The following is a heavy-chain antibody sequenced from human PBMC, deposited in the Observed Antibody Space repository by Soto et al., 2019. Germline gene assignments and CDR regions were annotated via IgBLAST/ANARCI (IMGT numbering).Heavy chain of an antibody. D-gene: IGHD4-17*01. CDR2: IGTAGDT. CDR3: ARTNGDSDYYYYMDV. CDR1: GFTFSSYD. Sequence: GGSLRLSCAASGFTFSSYDMHWVRQATGKGLEWVSAIGTAGDTYYPGSVKGRFTISRENAKNSLYLQMNSLRAGDTAVYYCARTNGDSDYYYYMDVWGKGTTVTVSS. J-gene: IGHJ6*03. V-gene: IGHV3-13*01.